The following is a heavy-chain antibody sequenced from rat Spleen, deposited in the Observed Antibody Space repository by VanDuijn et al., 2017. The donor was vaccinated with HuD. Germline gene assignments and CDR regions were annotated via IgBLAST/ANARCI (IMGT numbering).Heavy chain of an antibody. V-gene: IGHV5-29*01. CDR3: ATAGARVSRFAY. CDR2: ISYDGSST. Sequence: EVQLVESDGGLVQPGRSLKLSCAASGFTFSDYYMAWVRQAPTKGLEWVATISYDGSSTYYRDSVKGRFTISRDNAKNTLYLQMDSLRSEDTATYYCATAGARVSRFAYWGQGTQVTVSS. D-gene: IGHD1-4*01. J-gene: IGHJ3*01. CDR1: GFTFSDYY.